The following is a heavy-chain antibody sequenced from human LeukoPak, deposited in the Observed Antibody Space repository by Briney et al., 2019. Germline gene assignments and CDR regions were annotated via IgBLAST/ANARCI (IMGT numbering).Heavy chain of an antibody. CDR3: ARLGSSGYCYYYMDV. Sequence: PGGSLRLSCAASGFTFSDYYMSWIRQAPGKGLEWVSYISSSTSTIYYADSVKGRFTISRDNAKNSLCLQMNSLRAEDTAVYYCARLGSSGYCYYYMDVWGKGTTVTVSS. D-gene: IGHD6-6*01. CDR2: ISSSTSTI. V-gene: IGHV3-11*04. CDR1: GFTFSDYY. J-gene: IGHJ6*03.